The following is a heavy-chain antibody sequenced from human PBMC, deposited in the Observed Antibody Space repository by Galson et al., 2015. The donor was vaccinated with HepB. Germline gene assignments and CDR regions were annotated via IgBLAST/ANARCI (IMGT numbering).Heavy chain of an antibody. CDR3: AKSKGGPMSYYYMDV. Sequence: SLRLSCAASGFTFDDYAMHWVRQAPGKGLEWVSGISWNSGSIGYADSVKGRFTISRDNAKNSLYLQMNSLRAEDTALYYCAKSKGGPMSYYYMDVWGKGTTVTVSS. D-gene: IGHD3-16*01. CDR2: ISWNSGSI. J-gene: IGHJ6*03. V-gene: IGHV3-9*01. CDR1: GFTFDDYA.